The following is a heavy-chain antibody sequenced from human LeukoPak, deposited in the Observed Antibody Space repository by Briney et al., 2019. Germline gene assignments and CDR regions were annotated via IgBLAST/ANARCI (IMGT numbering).Heavy chain of an antibody. D-gene: IGHD3-3*01. CDR1: GGSFSGYY. J-gene: IGHJ3*02. Sequence: SETLSLTCAVYGGSFSGYYWSWIRQPPGKGLEWIGEINHSGSTNYNPSLKSRVTISVDTSKNQFSLKLSSVTAADTAVYYCARSGYQRWDAFDIWGQGTMVTVSS. V-gene: IGHV4-34*01. CDR3: ARSGYQRWDAFDI. CDR2: INHSGST.